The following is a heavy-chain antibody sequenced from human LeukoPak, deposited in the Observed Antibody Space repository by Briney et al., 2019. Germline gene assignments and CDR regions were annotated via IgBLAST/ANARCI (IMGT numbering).Heavy chain of an antibody. D-gene: IGHD3-22*01. J-gene: IGHJ4*02. Sequence: GGSLRLSCAASGFTFSSYSMNWVRPAPGKGVEWVSSISSSSSYIYYADSVKGRFTISRDNAKNSLYLQMNSLRAEDTAVYYCARELYDSSGYYEDYCGQGTLGTVSS. CDR1: GFTFSSYS. V-gene: IGHV3-21*01. CDR3: ARELYDSSGYYEDY. CDR2: ISSSSSYI.